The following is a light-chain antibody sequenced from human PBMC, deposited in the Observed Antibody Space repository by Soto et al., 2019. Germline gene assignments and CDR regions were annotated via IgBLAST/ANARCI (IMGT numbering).Light chain of an antibody. CDR1: QSIGTW. CDR2: DVS. CDR3: QEYYTYYRT. J-gene: IGKJ1*01. Sequence: DIQMTQSPYTLSASIGDRVTITCRASQSIGTWLAWYQQKPGTAPKLLIYDVSGLQGGVPSRFSGSGSGTEFTLTISRLQPDDLATYYCQEYYTYYRTFGQGTKVEFK. V-gene: IGKV1-5*01.